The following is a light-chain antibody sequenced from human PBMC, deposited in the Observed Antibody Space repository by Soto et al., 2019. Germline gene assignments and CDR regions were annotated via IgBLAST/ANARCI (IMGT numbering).Light chain of an antibody. V-gene: IGKV3D-20*02. J-gene: IGKJ1*01. CDR1: QSVGIN. CDR3: QQRSNWFT. Sequence: EMGMTQCAATLSESPGARATLSCRASQSVGINLAWHQQKPGQAPRLLIYDASSRATGIPDRFSGSGSGTDFTLTISRLEPEDFAVYYCQQRSNWFTFGQGTKVDIK. CDR2: DAS.